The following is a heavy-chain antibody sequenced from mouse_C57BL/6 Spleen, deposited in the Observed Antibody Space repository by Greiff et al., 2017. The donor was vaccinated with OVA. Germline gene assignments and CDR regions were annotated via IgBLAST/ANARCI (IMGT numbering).Heavy chain of an antibody. CDR2: IWGDGST. J-gene: IGHJ4*01. V-gene: IGHV2-3*01. Sequence: VKVEESGPGLVAPSQSLSITCTVSGFSLTSYGVSWVRQPPGKGLEWLGVIWGDGSTNYHSALISRLSISKDNSKSQVFLKLNSLQTDDTATYYCAKSCYYEYDGGVYYAMDYWGQGTSVTVSS. CDR3: AKSCYYEYDGGVYYAMDY. D-gene: IGHD2-4*01. CDR1: GFSLTSYG.